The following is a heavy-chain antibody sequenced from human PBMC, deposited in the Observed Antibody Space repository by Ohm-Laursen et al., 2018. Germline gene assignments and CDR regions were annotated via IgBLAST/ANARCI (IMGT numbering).Heavy chain of an antibody. CDR2: IYGNDEK. J-gene: IGHJ4*02. CDR1: GFSLTTSGVA. Sequence: TQTLTLTSTFSGFSLTTSGVAVGWLRQPPGKALEWLALIYGNDEKRYSPSLKSRLTITKDTSKNQVVLTVTNMDPMDTATYYCAHRRSSTFDYWGQGTLVTVSS. CDR3: AHRRSSTFDY. V-gene: IGHV2-5*01.